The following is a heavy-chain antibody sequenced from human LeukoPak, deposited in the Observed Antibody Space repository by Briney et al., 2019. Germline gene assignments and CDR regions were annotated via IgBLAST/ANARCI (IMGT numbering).Heavy chain of an antibody. Sequence: SQTLSLTCAISGDSFSSNSAAWNWIRQSPSRGLEWLGRTYYRSKWYNDYAVSVKSRITINPDTSKNQFSLQLNSVTPEDTAVYYCARERYCSGGSCYFDWFDPWGQGTLVTVSS. D-gene: IGHD2-15*01. CDR1: GDSFSSNSAA. J-gene: IGHJ5*02. CDR3: ARERYCSGGSCYFDWFDP. V-gene: IGHV6-1*01. CDR2: TYYRSKWYN.